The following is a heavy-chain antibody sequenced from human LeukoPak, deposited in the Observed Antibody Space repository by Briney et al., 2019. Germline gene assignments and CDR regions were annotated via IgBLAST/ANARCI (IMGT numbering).Heavy chain of an antibody. D-gene: IGHD3-10*01. Sequence: GASVKVSCKSSGYTFSNYIISWVRQAPGHGLEWMGCISAYNGNTNYAQKLQGRVTMTTDTSTSTAYMELRSLRSDDTAVYYCARDRSSSDYWGQGTLVTVSS. CDR2: ISAYNGNT. CDR3: ARDRSSSDY. V-gene: IGHV1-18*04. J-gene: IGHJ4*02. CDR1: GYTFSNYI.